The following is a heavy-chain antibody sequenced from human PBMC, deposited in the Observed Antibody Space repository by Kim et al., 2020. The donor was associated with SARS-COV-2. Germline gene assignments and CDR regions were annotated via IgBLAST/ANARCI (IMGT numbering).Heavy chain of an antibody. CDR2: IIPIFGTA. Sequence: SVKVSCKASGGTFSSYAISWVRQAPGQGLEWMGGIIPIFGTANYAQKFQGRVTITADESTSTAYMELSSLRSEDTAVYYCARDLRLITVTQHMDVWGQGTTVTVSS. CDR1: GGTFSSYA. D-gene: IGHD4-4*01. CDR3: ARDLRLITVTQHMDV. V-gene: IGHV1-69*13. J-gene: IGHJ6*02.